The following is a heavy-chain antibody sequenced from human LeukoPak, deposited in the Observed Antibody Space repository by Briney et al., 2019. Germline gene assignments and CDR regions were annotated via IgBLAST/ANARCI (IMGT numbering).Heavy chain of an antibody. J-gene: IGHJ5*02. V-gene: IGHV4-34*01. CDR2: INHSGST. D-gene: IGHD2-2*02. Sequence: SETLSLTCAVYGGSFSGYYWSWIRQPPGKGLEWIGEINHSGSTNYNPSLKSRVTISVDTSKNQFSLKLSSVTAADTAVYYCASSGIVVVPAAIQHNWFDPWGQGTLVTVSS. CDR1: GGSFSGYY. CDR3: ASSGIVVVPAAIQHNWFDP.